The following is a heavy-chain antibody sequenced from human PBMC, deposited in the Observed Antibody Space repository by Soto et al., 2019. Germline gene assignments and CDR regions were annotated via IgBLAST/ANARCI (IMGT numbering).Heavy chain of an antibody. D-gene: IGHD2-2*02. V-gene: IGHV4-31*03. CDR3: ARVDSGNTYTIDY. Sequence: SETLSLTCTVSGGSIINGAYYWSWIRRHPGKGLEWIGYIYHSGSSYYNPSLESRVTISVDTSKNQFSLNLNSVAAADTAIYYCARVDSGNTYTIDYWGQGTLVTVSS. J-gene: IGHJ4*02. CDR2: IYHSGSS. CDR1: GGSIINGAYY.